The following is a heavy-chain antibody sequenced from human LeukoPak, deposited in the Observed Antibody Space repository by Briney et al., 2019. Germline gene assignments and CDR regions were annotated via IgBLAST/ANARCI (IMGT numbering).Heavy chain of an antibody. V-gene: IGHV3-23*01. J-gene: IGHJ6*03. CDR2: ISGSGGST. D-gene: IGHD6-13*01. Sequence: GGSLRLSCAASGFTFSSYAMSWVRQAPGKGLEWVSAISGSGGSTYYADSVKGRFTISRDNSKNTLYLQMNSLKAEDTAVYYCAKDGVGSSRENYYYYMDVWGKGTKVTVSS. CDR1: GFTFSSYA. CDR3: AKDGVGSSRENYYYYMDV.